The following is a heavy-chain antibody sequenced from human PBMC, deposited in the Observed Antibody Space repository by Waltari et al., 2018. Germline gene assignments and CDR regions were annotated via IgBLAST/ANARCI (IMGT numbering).Heavy chain of an antibody. J-gene: IGHJ1*01. Sequence: EVQLVQSGAEVKKPGATVKISCKASGYTFTDYYMHWVQQAPGKGLEWMGRVDPEDGETIYAEKFQGRVTITADTSTDTAYMELSSLRSEDTAIYYCAKEADAAVAGYAEYFQDWGQGTRVTVSS. CDR2: VDPEDGET. D-gene: IGHD6-19*01. CDR1: GYTFTDYY. V-gene: IGHV1-69-2*01. CDR3: AKEADAAVAGYAEYFQD.